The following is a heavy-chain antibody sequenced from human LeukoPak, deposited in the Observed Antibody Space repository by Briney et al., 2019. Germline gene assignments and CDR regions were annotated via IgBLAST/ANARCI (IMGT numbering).Heavy chain of an antibody. D-gene: IGHD2-15*01. J-gene: IGHJ5*02. CDR1: GYSFTSYW. Sequence: GESLKISCKGSGYSFTSYWISRVRQMPGKGLEWMGRIDPSDSYTNYSPSFQGHVTISADKSISTAYLQWSSLKASDTAMYYCARRMGYCSGGSCLNWFDPWGQGTLVTVSS. CDR3: ARRMGYCSGGSCLNWFDP. CDR2: IDPSDSYT. V-gene: IGHV5-10-1*01.